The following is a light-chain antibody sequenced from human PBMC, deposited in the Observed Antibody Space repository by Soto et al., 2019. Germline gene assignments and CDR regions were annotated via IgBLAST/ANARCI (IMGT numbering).Light chain of an antibody. Sequence: EIVLTQSPGTLSLSPGERATLSCRASQIVSSGFLAWYQQKPGQAPRLLIYNKSTRAPGIPARFSGSGSGTDFNLTISRLETEDFAVYYCQQYGTSPATFGQGTKLDIK. CDR3: QQYGTSPAT. CDR2: NKS. CDR1: QIVSSGF. J-gene: IGKJ1*01. V-gene: IGKV3-20*01.